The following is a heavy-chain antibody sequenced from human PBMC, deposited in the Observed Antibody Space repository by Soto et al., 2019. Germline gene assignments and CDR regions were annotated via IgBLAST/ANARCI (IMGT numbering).Heavy chain of an antibody. D-gene: IGHD6-13*01. CDR3: AKDKAAVGTEYFQH. V-gene: IGHV3-30*18. J-gene: IGHJ1*01. Sequence: AMHXXXXXXGKGLEWVAIISYDGSEKYYADSVKGRFTISRDNSQNMLYVQMNGLRAEDTAVYYCAKDKAAVGTEYFQHWGQGTLVTVSS. CDR1: A. CDR2: ISYDGSEK.